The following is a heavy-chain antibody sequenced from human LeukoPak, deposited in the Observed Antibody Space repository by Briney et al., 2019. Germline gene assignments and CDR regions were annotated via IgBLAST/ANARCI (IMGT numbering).Heavy chain of an antibody. J-gene: IGHJ4*02. CDR1: GFTFSSYT. CDR3: AKGAGMYVTAPDY. D-gene: IGHD2-21*02. Sequence: GGSLRPSCAASGFTFSSYTMTWVRQAPGKGLEWVSRVRGNGGDTSYADSVKGRFTISRDNSKNTLYLQMSSLRAEDTAVYYCAKGAGMYVTAPDYWGQGTLVTVSS. CDR2: VRGNGGDT. V-gene: IGHV3-23*01.